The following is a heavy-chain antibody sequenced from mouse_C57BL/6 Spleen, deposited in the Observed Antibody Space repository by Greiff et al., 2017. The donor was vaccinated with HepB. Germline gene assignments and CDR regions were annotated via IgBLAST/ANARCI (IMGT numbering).Heavy chain of an antibody. CDR2: IYPGSGNT. V-gene: IGHV1-76*01. CDR1: GYTFTDYY. Sequence: QVQLKESGAELVRPGASVKLSCKASGYTFTDYYINWVKQRPGQGLEWIARIYPGSGNTYYNEKFKGKATLTAEKSSSTAYMQLSSLTSEDSAVYFCARWLHWCFDVWGTGTTVTVSS. J-gene: IGHJ1*03. D-gene: IGHD2-2*01. CDR3: ARWLHWCFDV.